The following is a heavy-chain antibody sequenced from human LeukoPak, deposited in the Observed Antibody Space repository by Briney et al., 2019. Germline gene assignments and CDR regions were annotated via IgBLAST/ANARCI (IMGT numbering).Heavy chain of an antibody. D-gene: IGHD1-26*01. CDR2: ISSSSSYI. V-gene: IGHV3-21*01. J-gene: IGHJ4*02. Sequence: GGSLRLSCAASGFTFGSYSMNWVRQAPGKGLEWVSSISSSSSYIYYADSVKGRFTISRDNAKNSLYLQMNSLRAEDTAVYYCARDAPWGIVGASRFDYWGQGTLVTVSS. CDR1: GFTFGSYS. CDR3: ARDAPWGIVGASRFDY.